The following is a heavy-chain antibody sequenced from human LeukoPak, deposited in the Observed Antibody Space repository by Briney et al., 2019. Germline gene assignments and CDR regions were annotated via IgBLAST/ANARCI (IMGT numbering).Heavy chain of an antibody. CDR3: ARVWGYDILTGYYYYYYGMDV. Sequence: KPSETLSLTCTVSGGSISSYYWSWIRQPPGKGLEWIGYIYYSGSTNYNPSLKSRVTISVDTSKNQFSLKLSSVTAADTAVYYCARVWGYDILTGYYYYYYGMDVWGQGTTVTVSS. CDR1: GGSISSYY. CDR2: IYYSGST. D-gene: IGHD3-9*01. V-gene: IGHV4-59*01. J-gene: IGHJ6*02.